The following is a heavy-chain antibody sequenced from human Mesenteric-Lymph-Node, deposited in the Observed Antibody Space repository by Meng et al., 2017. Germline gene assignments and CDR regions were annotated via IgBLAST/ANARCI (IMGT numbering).Heavy chain of an antibody. D-gene: IGHD1-26*01. J-gene: IGHJ6*02. CDR1: GDMFNAYW. CDR2: ICPGDSQT. Sequence: GESLKISCRGYGDMFNAYWIGWARQVPGKGLEWMGIICPGDSQTQYSPSFQGQVTISADKSISTAYLQWSSLKASDTAMYYCARLGGATYYYYYGMDVWGQGTTVTVSS. CDR3: ARLGGATYYYYYGMDV. V-gene: IGHV5-51*01.